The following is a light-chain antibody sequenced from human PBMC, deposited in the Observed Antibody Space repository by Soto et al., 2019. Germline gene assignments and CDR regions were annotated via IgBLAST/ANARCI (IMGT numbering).Light chain of an antibody. J-gene: IGLJ2*01. Sequence: QLVLTQPPSASGTPGQRITISCPGSSSNIGSHTVNWHQQVPGTAPKLLIYSNNERPSGVPDRFSGSKSGTSASLAISGLQSGDEADYYCAAWDDSLNGVIFGGGTKLTVL. CDR1: SSNIGSHT. V-gene: IGLV1-44*01. CDR3: AAWDDSLNGVI. CDR2: SNN.